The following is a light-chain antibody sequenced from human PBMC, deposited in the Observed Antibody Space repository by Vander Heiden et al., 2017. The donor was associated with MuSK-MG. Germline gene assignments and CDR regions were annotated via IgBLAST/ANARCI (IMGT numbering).Light chain of an antibody. V-gene: IGKV4-1*01. CDR2: WAS. CDR3: QQVYGNFQT. CDR1: QSVLYSSNNKNY. Sequence: DIVMTQSPDSLAVSLGERATINCKSSQSVLYSSNNKNYLAWYQQKPGQPPKLLIYWASTRESGVPDRFSGSGSGTDFTLTISSLQAEDVAVYWCQQVYGNFQTFGQGTKVEI. J-gene: IGKJ1*01.